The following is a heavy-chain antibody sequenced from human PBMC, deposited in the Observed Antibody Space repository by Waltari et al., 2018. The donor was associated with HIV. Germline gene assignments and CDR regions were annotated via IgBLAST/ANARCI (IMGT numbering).Heavy chain of an antibody. Sequence: EVQLVESGGGLVQPGESLRLSCVASGFTFSGYCMHWVRHAPGKGLVWVSRINSDGSSTSYADSVQGRFTVSRDDAKNTLYLQINSLRAEDTAVYYCVRGMLATRTSPFDAWGQGTLVTVSS. V-gene: IGHV3-74*01. CDR3: VRGMLATRTSPFDA. J-gene: IGHJ4*02. D-gene: IGHD2-8*01. CDR1: GFTFSGYC. CDR2: INSDGSST.